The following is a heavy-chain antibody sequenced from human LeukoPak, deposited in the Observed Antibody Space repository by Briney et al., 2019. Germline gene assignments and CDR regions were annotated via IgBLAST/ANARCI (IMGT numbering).Heavy chain of an antibody. J-gene: IGHJ4*02. CDR2: ISGSGGST. CDR3: AKRPGYYYDSSGYYQPTDY. CDR1: GFTFSSYA. V-gene: IGHV3-23*01. Sequence: GGSLRLSCAASGFTFSSYAMSWVRQAPGKGLEWVSAISGSGGSTYYADSVEGRFTISRDNSKNTLYLQVNSLRAEDTAVYYCAKRPGYYYDSSGYYQPTDYWGQGTLVTVSS. D-gene: IGHD3-22*01.